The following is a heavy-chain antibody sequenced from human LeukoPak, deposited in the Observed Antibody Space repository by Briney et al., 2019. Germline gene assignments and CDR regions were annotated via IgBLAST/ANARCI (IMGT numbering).Heavy chain of an antibody. V-gene: IGHV3-30*03. Sequence: GGSLRLSCAASGXTFSSYGVHWVRQAPGKGLEWVAVISYDGSNKYYADSVKGQFTISRDNSKNTLYLQMNSLRAEDTAVYYCAPGGPGYYFDYWGQGTLVTVSS. CDR1: GXTFSSYG. CDR2: ISYDGSNK. J-gene: IGHJ4*02. D-gene: IGHD3-10*01. CDR3: APGGPGYYFDY.